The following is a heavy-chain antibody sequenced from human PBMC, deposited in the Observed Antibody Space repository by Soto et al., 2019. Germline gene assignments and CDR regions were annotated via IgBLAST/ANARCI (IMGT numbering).Heavy chain of an antibody. CDR1: GGTFSSYA. CDR3: ARVTMVRGVIPNWFDP. Sequence: QVQLVQSGAEVKKPGSSVKVSCKASGGTFSSYAISWVLQAPGQGLEWMGGIIPIFGTANYAQKFQSRVTITGDETTSTAYMELSSLRSEDTAVSYCARVTMVRGVIPNWFDPWGQGTLVTVSS. V-gene: IGHV1-69*01. D-gene: IGHD3-10*01. CDR2: IIPIFGTA. J-gene: IGHJ5*02.